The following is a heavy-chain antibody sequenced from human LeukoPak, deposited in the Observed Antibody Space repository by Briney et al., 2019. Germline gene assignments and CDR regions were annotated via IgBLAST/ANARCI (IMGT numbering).Heavy chain of an antibody. CDR2: IYSGGST. J-gene: IGHJ4*02. CDR3: AKSHLSYSSSWYEFYFDY. Sequence: PGGSLRLSCAASGFTVSSNYMSWVRQAPGRGLEWVSVIYSGGSTYYADSVKGRFTISRDNSKNTLYLQMNSLRAEDTAVYYCAKSHLSYSSSWYEFYFDYWGQGTLVTVSS. D-gene: IGHD6-13*01. V-gene: IGHV3-53*01. CDR1: GFTVSSNY.